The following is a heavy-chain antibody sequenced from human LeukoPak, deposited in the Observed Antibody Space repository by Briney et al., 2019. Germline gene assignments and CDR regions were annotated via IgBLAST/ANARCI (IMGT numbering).Heavy chain of an antibody. CDR2: ISSSSSYI. Sequence: PSETLSLTCTVSGGSISSSSFYWGWIRQPPGKGLEWVSSISSSSSYIYYADSVKGRFTISRDNAKNSLYLQMNSLRAEDTAVYYCARVRNPSWIQLWYPDYWGQGTLVTVSS. D-gene: IGHD5-18*01. J-gene: IGHJ4*02. CDR3: ARVRNPSWIQLWYPDY. CDR1: GGSISSSS. V-gene: IGHV3-21*01.